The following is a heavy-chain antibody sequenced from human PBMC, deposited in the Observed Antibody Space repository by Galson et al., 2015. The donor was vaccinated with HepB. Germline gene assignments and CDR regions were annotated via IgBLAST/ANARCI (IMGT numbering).Heavy chain of an antibody. Sequence: SLRLSCAASGFTFSSYGMHWVRQAPGKGLEWVAVIWYDGSNKYYADSVKGRFTISRDNSKNTLYLQMNSLRAEDTAVYYCARGGSSWYYWYFDLWGRGTLVTVSS. D-gene: IGHD6-13*01. J-gene: IGHJ2*01. CDR1: GFTFSSYG. CDR3: ARGGSSWYYWYFDL. V-gene: IGHV3-33*08. CDR2: IWYDGSNK.